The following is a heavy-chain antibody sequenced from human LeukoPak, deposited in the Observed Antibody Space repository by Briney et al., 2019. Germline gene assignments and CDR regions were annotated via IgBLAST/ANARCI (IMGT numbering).Heavy chain of an antibody. CDR3: ARGAYDVWQQLSHWGYYYYYGMDV. V-gene: IGHV4-34*01. CDR1: GGSFSGYY. Sequence: SETLSLTCAVYGGSFSGYYWIWIRQPPGKGLEWIGEINHSGSTNYNPSLKSRVTISVDTSKNQFSLKLSSVTAADTAVYYCARGAYDVWQQLSHWGYYYYYGMDVWGQGTTVTVSS. J-gene: IGHJ6*02. CDR2: INHSGST. D-gene: IGHD6-13*01.